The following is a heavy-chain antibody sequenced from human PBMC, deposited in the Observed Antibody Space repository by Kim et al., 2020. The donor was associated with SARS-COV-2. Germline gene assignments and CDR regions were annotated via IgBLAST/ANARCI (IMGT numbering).Heavy chain of an antibody. CDR3: AKDGQTIVLIPATPDF. Sequence: GGSLRLSCAASGFTFSAYGMHWVRQAPGRGLEWISSISFDGSDTYYADSVKGRFTISRDRSNNTLYLQMNSLRPEDTAVYFCAKDGQTIVLIPATPDFWGQGSLVTVSS. D-gene: IGHD2-8*02. J-gene: IGHJ4*02. CDR2: ISFDGSDT. CDR1: GFTFSAYG. V-gene: IGHV3-30*18.